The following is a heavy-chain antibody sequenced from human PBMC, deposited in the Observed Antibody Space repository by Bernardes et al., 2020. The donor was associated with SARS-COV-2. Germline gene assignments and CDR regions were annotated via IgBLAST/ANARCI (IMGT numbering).Heavy chain of an antibody. J-gene: IGHJ5*01. CDR1: GGSISSYY. CDR3: ARQGIRTIFGVVITQAGIDP. D-gene: IGHD3-3*01. Sequence: SETLSLTCTVSGGSISSYYWSWIRQPPGKGLEWIGYIYYSGSTNYNPSLKSRVTISVDTSKNQFSLKLSSVTAADTAVYYCARQGIRTIFGVVITQAGIDPWGQGTPVTVSS. V-gene: IGHV4-59*08. CDR2: IYYSGST.